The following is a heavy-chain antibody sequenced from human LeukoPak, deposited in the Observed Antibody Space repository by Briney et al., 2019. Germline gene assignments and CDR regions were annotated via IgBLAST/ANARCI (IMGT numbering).Heavy chain of an antibody. D-gene: IGHD1-14*01. CDR2: ISSSSSYI. Sequence: GGSLRLSCAASGFTFSSYSMNWVRQAPGKGLEWVSSISSSSSYIYYADSVKGRFTISRDNAKNSLYLQMNSLRAEDTAVYYCARDHFGKTSPGIDYWGQGTLVTVSS. CDR1: GFTFSSYS. J-gene: IGHJ4*02. V-gene: IGHV3-21*01. CDR3: ARDHFGKTSPGIDY.